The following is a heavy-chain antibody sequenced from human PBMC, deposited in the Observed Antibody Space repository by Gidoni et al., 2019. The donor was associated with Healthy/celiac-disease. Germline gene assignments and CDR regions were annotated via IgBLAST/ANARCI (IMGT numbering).Heavy chain of an antibody. CDR3: ARDPAGGYSYGSYYYYYYGMDV. V-gene: IGHV3-11*06. J-gene: IGHJ6*02. CDR2: ISSSSSYT. D-gene: IGHD5-18*01. Sequence: GLSWVSYISSSSSYTNYADSVKGRFTISRDNAKNSLYLQMNSLRAEDTAVYYCARDPAGGYSYGSYYYYYYGMDVWGQGTTVTVSS.